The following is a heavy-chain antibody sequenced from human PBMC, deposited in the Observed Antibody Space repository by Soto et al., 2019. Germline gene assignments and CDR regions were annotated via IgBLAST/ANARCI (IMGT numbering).Heavy chain of an antibody. CDR3: TARSWTGDGIEF. D-gene: IGHD6-13*01. CDR1: VYTFTSCD. Sequence: GASVXVSFKASVYTFTSCDFYWVLQAAGQGLEWMGYMNPRSGNTGYEQKFQGRVTMTRDTSISTAYMELSSLTSDDTAVYYCTARSWTGDGIEFWGQGTPVTV. V-gene: IGHV1-8*01. J-gene: IGHJ4*01. CDR2: MNPRSGNT.